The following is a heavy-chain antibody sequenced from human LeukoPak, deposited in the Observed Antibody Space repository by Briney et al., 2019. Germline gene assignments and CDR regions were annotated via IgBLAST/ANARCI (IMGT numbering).Heavy chain of an antibody. CDR1: GGPISSSY. Sequence: SETLSLTCTVSGGPISSSYWSWIRQPPGKGLEWIGFIYYSGNTNYNPSLKSRVIISVDTSKNQFSLKLSSVTAADTAVYYCARLKGYSSGWYSSYYFDYWGQGTLVTVSS. V-gene: IGHV4-59*08. J-gene: IGHJ4*02. CDR2: IYYSGNT. CDR3: ARLKGYSSGWYSSYYFDY. D-gene: IGHD6-19*01.